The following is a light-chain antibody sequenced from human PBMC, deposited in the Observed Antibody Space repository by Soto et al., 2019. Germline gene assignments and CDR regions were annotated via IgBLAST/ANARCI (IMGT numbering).Light chain of an antibody. CDR2: GNT. V-gene: IGLV1-40*01. CDR3: QSYDSSLSGWL. CDR1: SSNIGAGYD. Sequence: QYVLTQPPSESGAPGQRVTISCTGSSSNIGAGYDVHWYQQLPGTAPKLLVHGNTDRPSGVPDRFSGSKSGTSASLAITGLQAEDEADYYCQSYDSSLSGWLFGGGTKLTVL. J-gene: IGLJ2*01.